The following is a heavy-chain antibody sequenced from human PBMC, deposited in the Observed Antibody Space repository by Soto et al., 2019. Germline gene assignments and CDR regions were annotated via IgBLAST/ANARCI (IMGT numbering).Heavy chain of an antibody. V-gene: IGHV1-18*01. D-gene: IGHD3-10*01. CDR2: INTYSGNT. J-gene: IGHJ4*02. CDR1: GYTVTSYG. CDR3: AREEGTYFDY. Sequence: GASVKVSCKASGYTVTSYGFSWVRQAPGQGLEWMGWINTYSGNTDYAQKFQGRVTMTTDTSTSTAYMELRSPRSDDTAVYYCAREEGTYFDYWGQGTLVTVSS.